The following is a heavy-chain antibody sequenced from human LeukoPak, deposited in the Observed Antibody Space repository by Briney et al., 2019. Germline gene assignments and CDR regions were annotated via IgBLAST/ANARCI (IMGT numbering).Heavy chain of an antibody. D-gene: IGHD5-12*01. V-gene: IGHV4-61*02. Sequence: SETLSLTCTVSGGSISSGGYFWSWIRQPAGKGLEWIGRIYTSGNTNYNPSLKSRVTISVDTSKNQFSLRLSSVTAADTAVYYCARDGYSGNDGLWGQGTLVTVSS. CDR2: IYTSGNT. J-gene: IGHJ4*02. CDR3: ARDGYSGNDGL. CDR1: GGSISSGGYF.